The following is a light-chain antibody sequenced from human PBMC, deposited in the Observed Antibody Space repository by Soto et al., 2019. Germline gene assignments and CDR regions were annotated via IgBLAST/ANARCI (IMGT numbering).Light chain of an antibody. V-gene: IGLV3-21*02. CDR1: RIGSKS. Sequence: SYELTQPPSVSVAPGQTARITCGGNRIGSKSVHWFQQKPGQAPVLVVHDDSDRPSGIPERFSGSNSGGTATLTISRVEAGDEADDYCQVWDSRDDHRVFGGGTKLTVL. J-gene: IGLJ2*01. CDR2: DDS. CDR3: QVWDSRDDHRV.